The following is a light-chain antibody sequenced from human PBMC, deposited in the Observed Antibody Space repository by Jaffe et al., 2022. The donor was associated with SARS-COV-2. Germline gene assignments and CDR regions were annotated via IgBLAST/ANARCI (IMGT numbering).Light chain of an antibody. J-gene: IGLJ3*02. V-gene: IGLV1-44*01. CDR3: AAWDDSLNGWV. CDR2: SNN. Sequence: QSVLTQPPSASGTPGQRVTISCSGSGSNIGSNAVNWYQQLPGTAPKPLIYSNNQRPSGVPDRFSGSKSGTSASLAISGLQSEDEADYYCAAWDDSLNGWVFGGGTKLTVL. CDR1: GSNIGSNA.